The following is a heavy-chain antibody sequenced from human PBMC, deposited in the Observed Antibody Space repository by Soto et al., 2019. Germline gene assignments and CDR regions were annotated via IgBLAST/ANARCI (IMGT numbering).Heavy chain of an antibody. CDR2: ISSSGSTI. D-gene: IGHD6-13*01. Sequence: GGSLRLSCAASGFTFSSYEMNWVRQAPGKGLEWVSYISSSGSTIYYADSVKGRFTISRDNAKNSLYLQMNSLRAEDTAGDYCARDSIAAAGTDYWGQGTLVTVSS. CDR1: GFTFSSYE. J-gene: IGHJ4*02. CDR3: ARDSIAAAGTDY. V-gene: IGHV3-48*03.